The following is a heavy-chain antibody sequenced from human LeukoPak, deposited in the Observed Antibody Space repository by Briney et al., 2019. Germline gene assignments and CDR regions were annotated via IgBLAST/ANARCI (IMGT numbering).Heavy chain of an antibody. J-gene: IGHJ4*02. CDR1: GFTFGSYS. Sequence: PGGSLRLSCAASGFTFGSYSMNWVRQAPGKGLEWVSSISSSSSYIYYADSVKGRFTISRDNAKNSLYLQMNSLRAEDTAVYYCARDSPDYGDYVPFDYWGQGTLVTVSS. CDR2: ISSSSSYI. D-gene: IGHD4-17*01. CDR3: ARDSPDYGDYVPFDY. V-gene: IGHV3-21*01.